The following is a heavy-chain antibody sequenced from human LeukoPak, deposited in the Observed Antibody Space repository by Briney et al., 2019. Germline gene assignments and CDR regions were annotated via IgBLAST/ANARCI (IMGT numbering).Heavy chain of an antibody. CDR1: GGSFSGYY. V-gene: IGHV4-34*01. CDR3: ARGDYGGNLDY. J-gene: IGHJ4*02. Sequence: SETLSLTCAVYGGSFSGYYWSWIRQPPGKGLEWIGEINHSGSTNYNLSLKSRVTISVDTSKNQFSLKLSSVTAADTAVYYCARGDYGGNLDYWGQGTLVTVSS. D-gene: IGHD4-23*01. CDR2: INHSGST.